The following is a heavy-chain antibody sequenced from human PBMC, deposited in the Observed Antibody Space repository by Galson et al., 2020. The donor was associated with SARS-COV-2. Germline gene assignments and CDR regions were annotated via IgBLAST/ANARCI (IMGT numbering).Heavy chain of an antibody. CDR2: INPNSGVT. V-gene: IGHV1-2*02. Sequence: ASVKVSCKASRYTFTGYNIHWVRQAPGQGLEWMGWINPNSGVTKYAQKFQNRVTLTRDTSISTAFMELSSLRSDDTAVYYCARWSDCSGTTCYTSRDYYYGMDVWGQGTTVTVSS. D-gene: IGHD2-15*01. CDR1: RYTFTGYN. CDR3: ARWSDCSGTTCYTSRDYYYGMDV. J-gene: IGHJ6*02.